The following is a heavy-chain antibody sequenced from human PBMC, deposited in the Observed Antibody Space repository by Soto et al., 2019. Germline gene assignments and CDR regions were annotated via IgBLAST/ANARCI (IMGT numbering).Heavy chain of an antibody. Sequence: EVQLLESGGGLVQPGGSLRLSCAASGFTFSSYAMSWVRQAPGKGLEWVSAISGSGGSTYYADSVKGRFTISRDNAKNTLYLQMDSLRAEDTAVYYCETRSSGYYFDYWGQGTLVTVSS. V-gene: IGHV3-23*01. J-gene: IGHJ4*02. CDR3: ETRSSGYYFDY. D-gene: IGHD6-19*01. CDR1: GFTFSSYA. CDR2: ISGSGGST.